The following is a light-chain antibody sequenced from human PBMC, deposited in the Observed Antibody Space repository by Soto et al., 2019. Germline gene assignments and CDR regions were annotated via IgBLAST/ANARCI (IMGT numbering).Light chain of an antibody. CDR3: QQRSNWPRT. CDR1: QSVSSSY. CDR2: DAS. V-gene: IGKV3-11*01. J-gene: IGKJ4*01. Sequence: EIVLPQSPGTLSLSPGERATLSCRASQSVSSSYLAWYQQKPGQAPRLLIYDASNRATGIPARFSGSGSGTDFTLTISSLEPEDFAVYYCQQRSNWPRTFGGGTKVDIK.